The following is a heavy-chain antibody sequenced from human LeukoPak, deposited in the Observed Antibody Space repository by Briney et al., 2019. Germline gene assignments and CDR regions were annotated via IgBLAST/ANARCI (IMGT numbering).Heavy chain of an antibody. CDR3: AREDGSGSYYNSGY. J-gene: IGHJ4*02. Sequence: SQTLSLTCTVSGGSISSGDYYWSWTRQPPGKGLEWIAYIYYSGSTYYNPSLKSRVTISVDTSKNKFSLKLSSVTAADTAVYYCAREDGSGSYYNSGYWGQGTLVTVSS. CDR2: IYYSGST. CDR1: GGSISSGDYY. V-gene: IGHV4-30-4*08. D-gene: IGHD3-10*01.